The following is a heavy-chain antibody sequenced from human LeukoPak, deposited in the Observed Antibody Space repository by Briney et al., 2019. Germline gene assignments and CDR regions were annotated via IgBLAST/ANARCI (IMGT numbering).Heavy chain of an antibody. CDR1: GYSISSGYY. CDR2: IYHSGST. CDR3: ARAGYYYDSSGYLLFDY. D-gene: IGHD3-22*01. J-gene: IGHJ4*02. Sequence: KSSETLSLTCTVSGYSISSGYYWGWIRQPPGKGLEWIGSIYHSGSTYYNPSLKSRATISVDTSKNQFSLKLSSVTAADTAVYYCARAGYYYDSSGYLLFDYWGQGTLVTVSS. V-gene: IGHV4-38-2*02.